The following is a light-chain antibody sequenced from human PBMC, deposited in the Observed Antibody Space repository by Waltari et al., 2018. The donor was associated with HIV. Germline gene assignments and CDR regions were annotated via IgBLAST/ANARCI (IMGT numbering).Light chain of an antibody. Sequence: QSALTQPASVSGSPGQSITISCSGTSSDFGFYNSVSWYQQVPGKVPKVFIYEVTSRPSWVSDRFSGSRSGNTASLTISGLQPEDEADYYCTSYTPSDTLVFGGGTK. CDR3: TSYTPSDTLV. CDR1: SSDFGFYNS. CDR2: EVT. V-gene: IGLV2-14*01. J-gene: IGLJ2*01.